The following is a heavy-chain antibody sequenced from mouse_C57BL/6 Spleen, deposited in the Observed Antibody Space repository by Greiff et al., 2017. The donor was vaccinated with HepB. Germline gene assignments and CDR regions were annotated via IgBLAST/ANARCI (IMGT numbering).Heavy chain of an antibody. CDR2: ISSGSSTI. J-gene: IGHJ2*01. V-gene: IGHV5-17*01. CDR3: ARPRETSDSYDGYYVSFDY. Sequence: EVQLVESGGGLVKPGGSLKLSCAASGFTFSDYGMHWVRQAPEKGLEWVAYISSGSSTIYYADTVKGRFTISRDNAKNTLFLQMTSLRSEDTAMYYCARPRETSDSYDGYYVSFDYWGQGTTLTVSS. D-gene: IGHD2-3*01. CDR1: GFTFSDYG.